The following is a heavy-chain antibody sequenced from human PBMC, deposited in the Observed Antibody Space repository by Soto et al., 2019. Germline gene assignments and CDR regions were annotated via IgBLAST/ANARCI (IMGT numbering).Heavy chain of an antibody. Sequence: SQTLSLTCAISGDSVSSDSAAWNWIRQSPSRNLKWLGRTYYRSEWFNDYAVSVESRMTISVDTSKNQYSLQLSSVTPEDTAVYYCGRGYGIAVWGQGTIVTVSS. D-gene: IGHD3-16*01. V-gene: IGHV6-1*01. CDR1: GDSVSSDSAA. CDR3: GRGYGIAV. CDR2: TYYRSEWFN. J-gene: IGHJ3*01.